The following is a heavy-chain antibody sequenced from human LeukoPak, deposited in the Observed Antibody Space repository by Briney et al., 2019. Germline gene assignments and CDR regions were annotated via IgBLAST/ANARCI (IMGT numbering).Heavy chain of an antibody. CDR2: INPNSGDT. D-gene: IGHD3-22*01. V-gene: IGHV1-2*02. CDR3: ARSDGLSGYSSLGDS. J-gene: IGHJ5*01. CDR1: GYPFIYYY. Sequence: ASVKVSCKAAGYPFIYYYMHWVRQAPGQGLEWMGWINPNSGDTNYAQKFQGRVTMTRDTSISTAYMELSRLTSDDTAVYYCARSDGLSGYSSLGDSWGQGTLVTVSS.